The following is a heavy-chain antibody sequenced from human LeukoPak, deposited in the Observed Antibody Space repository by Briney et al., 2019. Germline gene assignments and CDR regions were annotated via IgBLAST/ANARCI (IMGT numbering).Heavy chain of an antibody. J-gene: IGHJ4*02. D-gene: IGHD2-2*01. CDR1: GFTFSSYA. CDR2: ISSNGGST. Sequence: GGSLRLSCVASGFTFSSYAMHWVRQAPGKGLEYVSAISSNGGSTYYANSVKGRFTISRDNSENTLYLQMGSLRAEDMAVYYCARGEEVLGYCSSTSCYAFDYWGQGTLVTVSS. V-gene: IGHV3-64*01. CDR3: ARGEEVLGYCSSTSCYAFDY.